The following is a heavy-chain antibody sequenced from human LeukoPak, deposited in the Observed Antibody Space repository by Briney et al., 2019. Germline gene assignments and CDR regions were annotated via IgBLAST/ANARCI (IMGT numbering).Heavy chain of an antibody. D-gene: IGHD6-13*01. J-gene: IGHJ4*02. CDR3: AKAHLRSWYGGDYFDY. Sequence: GGSLRLSCAASGFTFSSYAMSWVRQAPGKGLEWVSAISGSGGSTYYADSVKGRFTISRDNSKNTLYLQMNSLRAEDTAVYYCAKAHLRSWYGGDYFDYWGQGTLVTVPS. V-gene: IGHV3-23*01. CDR1: GFTFSSYA. CDR2: ISGSGGST.